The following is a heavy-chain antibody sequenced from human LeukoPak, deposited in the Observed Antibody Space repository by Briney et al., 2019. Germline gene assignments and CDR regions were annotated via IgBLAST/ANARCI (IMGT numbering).Heavy chain of an antibody. Sequence: SETLSLTCAVYGGSFIGFHWNWTRQATGKGLEWIGDINHSGSTNYNPSLTSRVTISVDPSKNQFSLNLSSVTAADTAVYYCARELRRRGYYYYMDVWGKGTTVTISS. J-gene: IGHJ6*03. CDR3: ARELRRRGYYYYMDV. CDR1: GGSFIGFH. D-gene: IGHD5-12*01. V-gene: IGHV4-34*01. CDR2: INHSGST.